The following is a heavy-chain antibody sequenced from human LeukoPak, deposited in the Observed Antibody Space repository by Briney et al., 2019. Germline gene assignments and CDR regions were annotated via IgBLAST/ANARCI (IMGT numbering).Heavy chain of an antibody. D-gene: IGHD6-19*01. CDR2: ISYDGSNK. J-gene: IGHJ3*02. V-gene: IGHV3-30-3*01. CDR1: GFTFSSYA. CDR3: ARESGPGIAVAGYGDAFDI. Sequence: GGSLRLSCAASGFTFSSYAMHWVRQAPGKGLEWVAVISYDGSNKYYADSVKGRFTISRDNSKNTLYLQMNSLRAEDTAVYYCARESGPGIAVAGYGDAFDIWGQGTMVTVSS.